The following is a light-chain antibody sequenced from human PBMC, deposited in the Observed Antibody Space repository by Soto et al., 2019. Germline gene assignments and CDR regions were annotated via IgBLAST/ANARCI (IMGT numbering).Light chain of an antibody. Sequence: DIQMTQSPSSLSASVGDRVTITCGASQSISSYLNWYQHKPGKAPKLLIYAASSLQSAVPSRSSGSGSGTDFTLTISSLQPEDCATYYCQQTYSTPYTFGQGTKLEIK. CDR2: AAS. CDR3: QQTYSTPYT. J-gene: IGKJ2*01. CDR1: QSISSY. V-gene: IGKV1-39*01.